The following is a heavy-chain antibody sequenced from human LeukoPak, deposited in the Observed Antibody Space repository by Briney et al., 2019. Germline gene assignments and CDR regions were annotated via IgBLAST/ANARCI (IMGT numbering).Heavy chain of an antibody. V-gene: IGHV4-59*08. D-gene: IGHD3-3*01. J-gene: IGHJ4*02. Sequence: SETLSLTCTVSGGSISSYYWSWIRQPPGKGLEWIGYIYYSGSTNYNPSLKSRVTISVDTSKNQFSLKLSSVTAADTAVYYCARLGVDGEGGYYFDYWGQGTLVTVSS. CDR3: ARLGVDGEGGYYFDY. CDR2: IYYSGST. CDR1: GGSISSYY.